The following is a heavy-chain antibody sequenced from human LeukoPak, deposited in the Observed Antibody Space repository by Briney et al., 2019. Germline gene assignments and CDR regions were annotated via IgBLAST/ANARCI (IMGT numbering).Heavy chain of an antibody. J-gene: IGHJ4*02. CDR3: ARSPFDYGDCYFDY. V-gene: IGHV3-74*01. CDR1: GFTFSSYW. Sequence: GGSLRLSCAASGFTFSSYWMHWVRQAPGKGLVWVSRINSDGSSTSYADSVKGRFTISRDNAKNTLYLQMNSLRAEDTAVYYCARSPFDYGDCYFDYWGQGTLVTVSS. CDR2: INSDGSST. D-gene: IGHD4-17*01.